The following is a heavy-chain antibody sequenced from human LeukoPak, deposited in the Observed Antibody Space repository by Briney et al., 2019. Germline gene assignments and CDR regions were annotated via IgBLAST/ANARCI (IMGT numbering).Heavy chain of an antibody. CDR2: IGPTGTDR. V-gene: IGHV3-21*01. CDR1: GFTFSSCG. CDR3: ATEPLGRHYDY. Sequence: GGSLRLSCAASGFTFSSCGFNWVRQAPGKGLEWVSSIGPTGTDRYYADSVRGRFTISRDNAKNSMYLQMDSLRDEATAVYYCATEPLGRHYDYWGQGTLLTVSS. J-gene: IGHJ4*02.